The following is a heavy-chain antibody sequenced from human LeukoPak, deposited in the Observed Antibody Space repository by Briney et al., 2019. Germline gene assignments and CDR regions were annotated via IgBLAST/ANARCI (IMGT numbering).Heavy chain of an antibody. Sequence: SETLSLTCAVYGGSFSGYYWSWIRQPPGKGLEWFGEINHSGSTNYNPSLKSRVTISVDTSKNQFSLKLSSVTAADTAVYYCARDRRITMVRGVIKWFDPWGQGTLVTVSS. CDR2: INHSGST. V-gene: IGHV4-34*01. J-gene: IGHJ5*02. CDR1: GGSFSGYY. D-gene: IGHD3-10*01. CDR3: ARDRRITMVRGVIKWFDP.